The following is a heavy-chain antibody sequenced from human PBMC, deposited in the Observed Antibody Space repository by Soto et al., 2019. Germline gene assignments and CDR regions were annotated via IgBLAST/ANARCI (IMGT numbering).Heavy chain of an antibody. V-gene: IGHV3-33*01. Sequence: QVQLVESGGGVVQPGRSLRLSCAASGFTFSSYGMHWVRQAPGKGLEWVAVIWYDGSNKYYADSVKGRFTISRDNSKNTLYLQMNSLRAEDTAVYYCARERGTDDYSDPEGLAAFDIWGQGTMVTVSS. CDR2: IWYDGSNK. CDR1: GFTFSSYG. D-gene: IGHD4-17*01. CDR3: ARERGTDDYSDPEGLAAFDI. J-gene: IGHJ3*02.